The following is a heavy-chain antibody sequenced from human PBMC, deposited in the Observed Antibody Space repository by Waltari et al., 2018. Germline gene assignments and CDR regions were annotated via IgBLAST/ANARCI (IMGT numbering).Heavy chain of an antibody. Sequence: QLQLQESGPGLVKPSETLSLTCTVSGGSISSSSYYWGWIRQPPGKGLEWIGSIYYSGSTYYNPSLKGRVTISVDTSKNQFSLKLSSVTAADTAVYYCARRTTLYNWFDPWGQGTLVTVSS. CDR1: GGSISSSSYY. D-gene: IGHD1-7*01. J-gene: IGHJ5*02. CDR2: IYYSGST. CDR3: ARRTTLYNWFDP. V-gene: IGHV4-39*01.